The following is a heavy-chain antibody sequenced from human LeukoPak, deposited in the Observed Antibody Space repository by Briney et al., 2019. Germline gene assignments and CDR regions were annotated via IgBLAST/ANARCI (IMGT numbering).Heavy chain of an antibody. Sequence: GGSLRLSCAAAGFTVSNNYMSWVRQAPGKGLEWVSVIYSGGSTYYADSVKGRFTISRDNSKNTLYLQMNSLRAEDTAVHYCARPFIAVAGTGDYWGQGTLVTVSS. D-gene: IGHD6-19*01. J-gene: IGHJ4*02. CDR1: GFTVSNNY. CDR3: ARPFIAVAGTGDY. V-gene: IGHV3-66*04. CDR2: IYSGGST.